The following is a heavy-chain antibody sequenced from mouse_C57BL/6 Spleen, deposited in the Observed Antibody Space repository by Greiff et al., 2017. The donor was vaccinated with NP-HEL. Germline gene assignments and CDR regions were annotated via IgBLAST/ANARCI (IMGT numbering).Heavy chain of an antibody. D-gene: IGHD1-1*01. CDR2: ISSGGSYT. V-gene: IGHV5-6*01. J-gene: IGHJ3*01. CDR1: GFTFSSYG. Sequence: EVQLVESGGDLVKPGGSLKLSCAASGFTFSSYGMSWVRQTPDKRLEWVATISSGGSYTYYPDSVKGRFTISSDNAKNTLYLQMSSLKSEDTAMYYCARGNYYGSSPSWFAYWGQGTLVTVSA. CDR3: ARGNYYGSSPSWFAY.